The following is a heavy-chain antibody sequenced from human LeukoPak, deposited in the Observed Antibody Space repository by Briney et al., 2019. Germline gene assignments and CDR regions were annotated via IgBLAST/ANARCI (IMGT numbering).Heavy chain of an antibody. V-gene: IGHV1-2*02. CDR2: INPNSGGT. J-gene: IGHJ4*02. Sequence: ASVKVSCKASGYTFTGYYMHWVRQAPGQGLEWMGWINPNSGGTNYAQKSQGRVTMTRDTSISTAYMELSRLRSDDTAVYYCARGALSHPYYYDSSGYYYDFDYWGQGTLVTVSS. CDR1: GYTFTGYY. CDR3: ARGALSHPYYYDSSGYYYDFDY. D-gene: IGHD3-22*01.